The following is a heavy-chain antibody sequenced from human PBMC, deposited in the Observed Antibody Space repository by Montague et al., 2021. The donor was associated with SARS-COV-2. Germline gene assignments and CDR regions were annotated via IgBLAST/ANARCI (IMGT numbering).Heavy chain of an antibody. Sequence: SLRLSYAASGFTFSSYAMSWVRQAPGKGLEWVSAISGSGGSTYYADSVKGRFTISRDNSKNTLYLQMNSLRAEDTAVYYCATSRFLEWLFTMDGTFDYWGQGTLATVSS. J-gene: IGHJ4*02. V-gene: IGHV3-23*01. CDR1: GFTFSSYA. D-gene: IGHD3-3*01. CDR2: ISGSGGST. CDR3: ATSRFLEWLFTMDGTFDY.